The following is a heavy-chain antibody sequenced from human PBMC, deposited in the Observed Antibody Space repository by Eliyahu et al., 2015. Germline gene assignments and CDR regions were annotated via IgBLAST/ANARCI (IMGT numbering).Heavy chain of an antibody. Sequence: EVQLLESGGGLVRRGGSLRLSCITSGFTFSSYAMSWVRQAXGKGLEWVSGISGSGGSTYYADSMKGRSTVSRDNSKNTLYLQMNSLRVEDTAIYYCAKEYYYDSSGDRAFDPWGQGTLVTVSS. CDR3: AKEYYYDSSGDRAFDP. D-gene: IGHD3-22*01. J-gene: IGHJ5*02. CDR2: ISGSGGST. V-gene: IGHV3-23*01. CDR1: GFTFSSYA.